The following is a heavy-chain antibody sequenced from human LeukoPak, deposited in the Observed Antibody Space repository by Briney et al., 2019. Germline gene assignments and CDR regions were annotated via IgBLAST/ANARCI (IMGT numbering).Heavy chain of an antibody. J-gene: IGHJ4*02. CDR3: ARASGGSCYSNFDY. CDR1: GFTFSSYA. CDR2: ISYDGSNT. Sequence: PGRSLRLSCAASGFTFSSYAMHWVRQAPGKGLEWVAVISYDGSNTYYADSVKGRFTISRDNSKNTLYLQMNSLRAEDTAVYYCARASGGSCYSNFDYWGQGTLVTVSS. D-gene: IGHD2-15*01. V-gene: IGHV3-30*04.